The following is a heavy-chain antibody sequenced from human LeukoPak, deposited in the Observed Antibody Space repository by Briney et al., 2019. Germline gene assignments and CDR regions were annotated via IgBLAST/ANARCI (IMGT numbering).Heavy chain of an antibody. CDR1: GGSFSGYY. V-gene: IGHV4-34*01. D-gene: IGHD2-21*02. J-gene: IGHJ4*02. Sequence: SETLSLTCAVYGGSFSGYYWSWIRQPPGKGLEWIGEINHSGSTNYNPSLKSRVTISVDTSKNQFSLKLSSVTAADTAVYYCARGGGEYCGGDCYHPFDYWGQGTLVTVSS. CDR3: ARGGGEYCGGDCYHPFDY. CDR2: INHSGST.